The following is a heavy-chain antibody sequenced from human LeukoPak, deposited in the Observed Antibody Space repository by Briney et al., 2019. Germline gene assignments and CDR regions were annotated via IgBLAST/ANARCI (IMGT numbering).Heavy chain of an antibody. J-gene: IGHJ4*02. D-gene: IGHD6-19*01. CDR2: ISSSSSYI. V-gene: IGHV3-21*01. Sequence: GGSLRLSCAASGFTFSSYSMNWVRQAPGKGLEWVSSISSSSSYIYYADSVKGRFTISRDNAKNSLYLQMNSLRAEDTAVYYCAMRIAVAGSLDYWGQGTLVTVSS. CDR1: GFTFSSYS. CDR3: AMRIAVAGSLDY.